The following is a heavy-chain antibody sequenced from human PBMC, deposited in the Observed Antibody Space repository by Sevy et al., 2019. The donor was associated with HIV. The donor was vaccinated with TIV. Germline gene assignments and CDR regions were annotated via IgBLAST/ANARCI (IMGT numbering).Heavy chain of an antibody. CDR2: FDPEDGET. CDR3: ATTKDYYENSGDPFDY. CDR1: GYTLTKLS. V-gene: IGHV1-24*01. J-gene: IGHJ4*02. Sequence: ASVKFSCKVSGYTLTKLSMHWVRQAPGKGLEWMGTFDPEDGETIYAQKFQGRVTMTEDTSTDTVYMELSSLRSEDTAVYYCATTKDYYENSGDPFDYWGQGTLVTVSS. D-gene: IGHD3-22*01.